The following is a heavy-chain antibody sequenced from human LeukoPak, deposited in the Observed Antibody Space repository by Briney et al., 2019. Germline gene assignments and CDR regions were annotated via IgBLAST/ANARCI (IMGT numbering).Heavy chain of an antibody. CDR2: ISGDGGST. V-gene: IGHV3-43*02. CDR1: GFTFDDYA. D-gene: IGHD4-17*01. Sequence: GGSLKLSCAASGFTFDDYAMHWVRQAPGKGLEWVSLISGDGGSTYCADSVKGRFTISRDNSKNSLYLQMSSLRTEDTALYYCAKVLMTTVTISTFDIWGQGTMVTVSS. J-gene: IGHJ3*02. CDR3: AKVLMTTVTISTFDI.